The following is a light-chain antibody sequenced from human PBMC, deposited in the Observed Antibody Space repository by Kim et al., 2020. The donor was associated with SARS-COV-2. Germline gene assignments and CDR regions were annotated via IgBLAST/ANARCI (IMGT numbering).Light chain of an antibody. J-gene: IGKJ5*01. CDR2: GAS. V-gene: IGKV3-11*01. Sequence: ANLSLSPGERATLSCRASQSVTNNLAWYQQKPGQAPRLLIYGASTRATGIPARFSGSGSGTDFTLTISSLEPEDFAVYHCQQRGSFGQGTRLEIK. CDR1: QSVTNN. CDR3: QQRGS.